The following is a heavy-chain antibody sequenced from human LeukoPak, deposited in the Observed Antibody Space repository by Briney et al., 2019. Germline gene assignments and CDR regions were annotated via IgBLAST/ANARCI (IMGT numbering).Heavy chain of an antibody. V-gene: IGHV3-23*01. CDR1: GFTFSSYA. CDR2: LRGNGDA. CDR3: AKASWVSTADAVL. J-gene: IGHJ4*02. D-gene: IGHD3-16*01. Sequence: GGSLRLSCVASGFTFSSYAMSWVRETPARGLEWFSSLRGNGDAFYADSVKGRFTLSRDESRNTVYLQLNKLRVEDTAIYYCAKASWVSTADAVLWGQGTVVTASS.